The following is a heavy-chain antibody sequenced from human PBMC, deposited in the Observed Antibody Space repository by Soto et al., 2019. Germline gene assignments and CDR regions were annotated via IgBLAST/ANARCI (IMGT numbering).Heavy chain of an antibody. Sequence: SVKVSCKASGGTFSSYAISWVRQAPGQGLEWMGGIIPIFGTANYAQKFQGRVTITADKSTSTAYMELSSLRSEDTAVYYCARDYGGNPGSFDPWGQGTLVTVSS. V-gene: IGHV1-69*06. CDR1: GGTFSSYA. D-gene: IGHD4-17*01. J-gene: IGHJ5*02. CDR3: ARDYGGNPGSFDP. CDR2: IIPIFGTA.